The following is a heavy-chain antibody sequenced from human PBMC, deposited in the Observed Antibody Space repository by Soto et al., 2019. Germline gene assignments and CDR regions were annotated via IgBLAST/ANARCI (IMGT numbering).Heavy chain of an antibody. J-gene: IGHJ4*02. CDR3: ARGRGTCVVTTCYLPFDS. CDR2: LYSDGNT. V-gene: IGHV3-53*02. D-gene: IGHD2-2*01. CDR1: GFTVSSKY. Sequence: EVQLVETGGGLIQPGGALILSCAASGFTVSSKYMSWLRQAPGKGLEWVSILYSDGNTYYADSVKGRFTVSRDNSKNTVNLQMNSLRPEDTAVYFCARGRGTCVVTTCYLPFDSWGQGALVTVSS.